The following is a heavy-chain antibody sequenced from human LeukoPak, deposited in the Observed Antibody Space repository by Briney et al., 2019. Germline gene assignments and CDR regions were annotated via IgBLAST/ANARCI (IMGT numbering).Heavy chain of an antibody. V-gene: IGHV1-24*01. J-gene: IGHJ3*02. D-gene: IGHD3-22*01. CDR3: VITVIVVVDDAFDI. CDR2: FDPEDGET. Sequence: ASVKVSCKVSGYTLTELSMHWVRQAPGKGLEWMGGFDPEDGETIYAQKFQGRVTMTEDTSTDTAYMELSSLRSEDTAVYYCVITVIVVVDDAFDIWGQGTMVTVSS. CDR1: GYTLTELS.